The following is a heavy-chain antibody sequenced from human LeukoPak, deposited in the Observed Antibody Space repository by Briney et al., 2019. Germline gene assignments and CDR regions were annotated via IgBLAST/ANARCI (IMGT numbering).Heavy chain of an antibody. V-gene: IGHV3-21*06. CDR3: ARGGYSYVYGYFDY. Sequence: PGGSLRLSCAASGFTFSSFAMTWVRQAPGKGLEWVSTFRSSGGTYYADSVKGRFIISRDNAKNSLYLQVNSLRAEDTAVYYCARGGYSYVYGYFDYWGQGTLVTVSS. J-gene: IGHJ4*02. CDR2: FRSSGGT. CDR1: GFTFSSFA. D-gene: IGHD5-18*01.